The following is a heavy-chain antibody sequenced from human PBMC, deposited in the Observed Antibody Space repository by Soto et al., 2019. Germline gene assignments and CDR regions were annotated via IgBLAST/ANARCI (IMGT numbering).Heavy chain of an antibody. D-gene: IGHD3-10*01. J-gene: IGHJ4*02. CDR1: GGSISSGGYS. Sequence: QLQLQESGSGLVKPSQTLSLTCAVSGGSISSGGYSWSWIRQPPGKGLEWIGYIHHSGSTYYNPSLKRRVTRSVARSKNQFSLKLSSGTAADTAVYYCAGGSGSYDYWGQGTLVTVSS. CDR3: AGGSGSYDY. CDR2: IHHSGST. V-gene: IGHV4-30-2*01.